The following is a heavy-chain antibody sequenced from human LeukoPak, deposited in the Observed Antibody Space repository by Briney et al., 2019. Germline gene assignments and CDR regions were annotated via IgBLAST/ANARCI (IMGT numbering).Heavy chain of an antibody. CDR1: GFTVSSNY. CDR2: LFSGGTT. CDR3: ARGGDGYNYAFDM. D-gene: IGHD5-24*01. V-gene: IGHV3-53*05. J-gene: IGHJ3*02. Sequence: PGGSLRLSCAASGFTVSSNYMSWVRQAPGKGLEWVSLLFSGGTTYYADSAKGRFTISRDNSKNTLYLQMNSLRAEDTAVYYCARGGDGYNYAFDMWGQGTMVTVSS.